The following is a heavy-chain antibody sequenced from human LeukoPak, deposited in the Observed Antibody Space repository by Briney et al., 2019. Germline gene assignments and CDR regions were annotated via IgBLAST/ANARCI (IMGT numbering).Heavy chain of an antibody. CDR2: IYYSGST. V-gene: IGHV4-59*01. D-gene: IGHD3-9*01. CDR1: GGSISSYY. J-gene: IGHJ4*02. CDR3: ARGFYDILTGYSLDY. Sequence: SETLSLTCTVSGGSISSYYWSWIRQPPGKGLEWIGYIYYSGSTNYNPSLKSRVTISVDTSKNQFSLKLSSVTAADTAVYYCARGFYDILTGYSLDYWGQGTLVTVSS.